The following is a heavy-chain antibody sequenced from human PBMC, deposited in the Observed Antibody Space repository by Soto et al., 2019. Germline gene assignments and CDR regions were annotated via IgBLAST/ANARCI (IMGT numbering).Heavy chain of an antibody. J-gene: IGHJ4*02. V-gene: IGHV3-23*01. CDR1: GFTVSNYD. CDR3: AKMVHRGYVSYFHS. D-gene: IGHD5-12*01. Sequence: ALRLSCAASGFTVSNYDMSWVRQSPVRGLEWVSAISGSGGRTYYADSVKGRFTISRDNSEKRLYLQMNSLRAEDTAVYYCAKMVHRGYVSYFHSWCQATLLTVS. CDR2: ISGSGGRT.